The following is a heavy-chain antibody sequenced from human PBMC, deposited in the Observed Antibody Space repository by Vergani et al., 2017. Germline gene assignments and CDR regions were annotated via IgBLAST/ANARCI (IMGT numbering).Heavy chain of an antibody. CDR2: INHSGST. D-gene: IGHD6-13*01. V-gene: IGHV4-34*01. CDR1: GGSFSGYY. CDR3: ARGRSNRLAAACTGLHY. J-gene: IGHJ4*02. Sequence: QVQLQQWGAGLLKPSETLSLTCAVYGGSFSGYYWSWIRQPPGKGLEWIGEINHSGSTNYNPSLKSRVTISVDTSKNQFSLKLSSVTAADTAVYYCARGRSNRLAAACTGLHYWGQGTLVTVSS.